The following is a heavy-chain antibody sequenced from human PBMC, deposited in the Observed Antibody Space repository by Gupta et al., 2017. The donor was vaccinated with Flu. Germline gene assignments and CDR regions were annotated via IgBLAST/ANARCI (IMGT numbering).Heavy chain of an antibody. CDR3: AHRSSVASNWAHDAFDM. CDR1: GFPLSTLEAG. J-gene: IGHJ3*02. V-gene: IGHV2-5*01. CDR2: IYWNDDK. D-gene: IGHD4-4*01. Sequence: QITLKESGPTLVKPTQTLTLTCTFSGFPLSTLEAGVGWIRQPPGKALEWLALIYWNDDKRYSPSLKTRLTITKDTSKNQVVLTMTNMDSVDTGTYYCAHRSSVASNWAHDAFDMWGQGTTVTVSS.